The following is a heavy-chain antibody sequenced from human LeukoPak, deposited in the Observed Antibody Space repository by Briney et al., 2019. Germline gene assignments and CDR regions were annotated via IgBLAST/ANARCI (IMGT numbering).Heavy chain of an antibody. V-gene: IGHV3-48*02. Sequence: GGSLRLSCAASGFTFSSYSMNWVRQAPGKGLEWLSYISGSSSAIKYVDSVTGRFTISRENARNSLYLQMNSLRDEDTAIYYCARRRGDVWGQGTTVTVSS. CDR3: ARRRGDV. CDR2: ISGSSSAI. CDR1: GFTFSSYS. J-gene: IGHJ6*02.